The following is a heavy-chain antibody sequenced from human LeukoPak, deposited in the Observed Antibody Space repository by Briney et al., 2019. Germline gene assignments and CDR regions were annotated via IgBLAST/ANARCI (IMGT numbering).Heavy chain of an antibody. CDR2: INNDGSNT. Sequence: GGSLRLSCAASGFTFSRYWMYWVRQAPGKGLVWVSRINNDGSNTADADSVKGRFTISRDIAKNTLYLQMNSLRAEDAAVYYCARVGYYDSSGSHAFDLWGQGTMVTVSS. CDR3: ARVGYYDSSGSHAFDL. CDR1: GFTFSRYW. J-gene: IGHJ3*01. D-gene: IGHD3-22*01. V-gene: IGHV3-74*01.